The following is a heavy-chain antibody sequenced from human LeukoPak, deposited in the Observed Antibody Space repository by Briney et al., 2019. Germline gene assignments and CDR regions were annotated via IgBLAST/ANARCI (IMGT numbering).Heavy chain of an antibody. Sequence: PSETLSLTCTVSGGSISSGGYYWSWIRQHPGKGLEWIGYIYYSGSTYYNPSHKSRVTISVDTSKNQFSLKLSSVTAADTAVYYCARIGYSGYDYVDYWGQGTLVTVSS. CDR3: ARIGYSGYDYVDY. D-gene: IGHD5-12*01. V-gene: IGHV4-31*03. CDR1: GGSISSGGYY. J-gene: IGHJ4*02. CDR2: IYYSGST.